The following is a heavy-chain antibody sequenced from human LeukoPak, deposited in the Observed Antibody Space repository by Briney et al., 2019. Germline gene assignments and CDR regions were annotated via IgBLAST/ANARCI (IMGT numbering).Heavy chain of an antibody. V-gene: IGHV3-74*01. CDR3: ARGGSSSSPWFDP. Sequence: GGSLRLSCAASGFTFSSYWMHWVRQAPGKGLVWVSRINTDGSSTSYADSVKGRFTISRDNAKNTLYLQMNSLRAEDTAVYYCARGGSSSSPWFDPWGQGTLVTVSS. D-gene: IGHD6-6*01. CDR1: GFTFSSYW. CDR2: INTDGSST. J-gene: IGHJ5*02.